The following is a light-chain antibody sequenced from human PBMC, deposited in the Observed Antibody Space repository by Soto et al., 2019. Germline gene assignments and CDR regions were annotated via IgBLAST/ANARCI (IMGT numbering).Light chain of an antibody. Sequence: DIVLTQTPLSLSVTPGQPASISCKSSQSLLHNNGRTYLFWYLQKPGQPAQLLIYEASNRFSGVADRFSGSGSGTDFTLKISRVEAEDVWIYFCLQTIQLPWTFGQGTKVEIK. CDR2: EAS. J-gene: IGKJ1*01. V-gene: IGKV2D-29*01. CDR3: LQTIQLPWT. CDR1: QSLLHNNGRTY.